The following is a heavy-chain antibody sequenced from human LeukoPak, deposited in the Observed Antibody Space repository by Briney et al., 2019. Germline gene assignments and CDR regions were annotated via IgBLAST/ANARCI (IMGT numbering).Heavy chain of an antibody. Sequence: SETLSLTCTVSGDSISSYYWNWIRQPPGKGLEWIGYIYYSGSTNYNPSLKSRVTMSVDTSKNQFSLKLSSVTAADTAVYYCARIDRAVAGTIDYWGQGTLVTVSS. J-gene: IGHJ4*02. V-gene: IGHV4-59*08. D-gene: IGHD6-19*01. CDR1: GDSISSYY. CDR2: IYYSGST. CDR3: ARIDRAVAGTIDY.